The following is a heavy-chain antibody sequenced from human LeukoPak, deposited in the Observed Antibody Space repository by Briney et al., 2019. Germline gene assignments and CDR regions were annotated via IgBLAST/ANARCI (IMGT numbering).Heavy chain of an antibody. CDR3: ARDPGYCSGGSCYAGWYVDL. V-gene: IGHV1-18*04. J-gene: IGHJ2*01. Sequence: GASVKVSCKASGYTLTSYYMHWVRQAAGQGLEWMGWISGYNGNTNYAQKFQGRVTMTTDTFTSTAYMELRSLRSDDTAVYYCARDPGYCSGGSCYAGWYVDLWGRGTLVTVSS. CDR2: ISGYNGNT. D-gene: IGHD2-15*01. CDR1: GYTLTSYY.